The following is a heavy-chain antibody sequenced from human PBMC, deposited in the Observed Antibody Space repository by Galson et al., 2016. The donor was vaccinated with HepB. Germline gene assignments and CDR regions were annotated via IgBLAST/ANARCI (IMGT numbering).Heavy chain of an antibody. J-gene: IGHJ3*02. CDR1: GYNFPTYW. Sequence: QSGAEVKKPGESLKISCKGSGYNFPTYWIGWVRQMPGKGLEWMGIIYPGDSDAKYSPSFQGHVTSSADKSTTTAYLQWSSLKASDTAMYYCATGRQAFDIWGQGTMVTVSS. V-gene: IGHV5-51*01. CDR3: ATGRQAFDI. CDR2: IYPGDSDA.